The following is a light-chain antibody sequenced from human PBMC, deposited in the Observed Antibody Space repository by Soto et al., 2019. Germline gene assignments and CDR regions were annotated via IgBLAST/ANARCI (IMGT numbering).Light chain of an antibody. Sequence: AIQLTQSPSSLSASVGDRVTITCRASQGISSTLAWYQQKPGKPPKLLIYDASSLESGVPLRFSGSGSGADFTLTISSLQLEDLATYDGQQFNSFPFTFGGGTKVEIK. CDR2: DAS. J-gene: IGKJ4*01. V-gene: IGKV1-13*02. CDR3: QQFNSFPFT. CDR1: QGISST.